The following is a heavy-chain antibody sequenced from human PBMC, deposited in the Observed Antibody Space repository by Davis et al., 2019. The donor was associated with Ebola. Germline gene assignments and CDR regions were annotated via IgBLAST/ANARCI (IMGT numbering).Heavy chain of an antibody. CDR3: ARVRIVVGYYYYGMDV. J-gene: IGHJ6*02. V-gene: IGHV4-34*01. CDR2: INHSGST. Sequence: MPSETLSLTCVVSGGSLSGHYWSWIRQPPGKGLEWIGEINHSGSTNYNPSLKSRVTISVDTSKNQFSLKLSSVTAADTAVYYCARVRIVVGYYYYGMDVWGQGTTVTVSS. D-gene: IGHD2-2*01. CDR1: GGSLSGHY.